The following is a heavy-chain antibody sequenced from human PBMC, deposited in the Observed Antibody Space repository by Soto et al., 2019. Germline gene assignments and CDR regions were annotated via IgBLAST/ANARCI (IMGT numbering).Heavy chain of an antibody. CDR1: GFTFSSYG. CDR3: AGVLVPAAMQVHYYYYYGMDV. CDR2: ISYDGSNK. J-gene: IGHJ6*02. D-gene: IGHD2-2*01. V-gene: IGHV3-30*03. Sequence: QVQLVESGGGVAQPGRSLRLSCAASGFTFSSYGMHWVRQAPGKGLEWVAVISYDGSNKYYADSVKGRFTISRDNSKNTLYLQMNSLRAEDTAVYYCAGVLVPAAMQVHYYYYYGMDVWGQGTTVTVSS.